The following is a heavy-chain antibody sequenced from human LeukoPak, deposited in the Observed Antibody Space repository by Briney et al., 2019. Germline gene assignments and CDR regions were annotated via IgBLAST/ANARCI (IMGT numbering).Heavy chain of an antibody. CDR3: AKDLSTRWLQHQNGFGLDY. D-gene: IGHD5-24*01. CDR1: GFTFSSYG. J-gene: IGHJ4*02. Sequence: PGGSLRLSCAASGFTFSSYGMHWVRQAPGKGLEWVAVISYDGSNKYYADSVKGRFTISRDNSKNTLYPQMNSLRAEDTAVYYCAKDLSTRWLQHQNGFGLDYWGQGTLVTVSS. CDR2: ISYDGSNK. V-gene: IGHV3-30*18.